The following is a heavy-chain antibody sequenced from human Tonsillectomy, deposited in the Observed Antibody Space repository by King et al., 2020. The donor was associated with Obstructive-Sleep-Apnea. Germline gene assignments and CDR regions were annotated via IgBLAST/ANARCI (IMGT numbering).Heavy chain of an antibody. J-gene: IGHJ4*02. CDR3: ARAKSSGWYDFDY. D-gene: IGHD6-19*01. Sequence: PLQESGPGLVKPSQTLSLTCTVSGGSISSGGYYWSWIRQHPGKGLEWIGYIYYSGSTYYNPSLKSRVTISVDTSKNQFSLKLSSVTAADTAVYYCARAKSSGWYDFDYWGQGTLVTVSS. CDR2: IYYSGST. CDR1: GGSISSGGYY. V-gene: IGHV4-31*03.